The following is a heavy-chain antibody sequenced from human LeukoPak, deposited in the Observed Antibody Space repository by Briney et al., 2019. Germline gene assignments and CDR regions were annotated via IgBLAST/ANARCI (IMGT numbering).Heavy chain of an antibody. D-gene: IGHD3-9*01. V-gene: IGHV4-39*07. CDR1: GGSISSTGSF. J-gene: IGHJ3*02. Sequence: PSETLSLTCTVSGGSISSTGSFWGWIRQPPGKGLEWIGSIYSGGITYYNPSLKSRVTISVDTSKNQFSLKLSSVTAADTAVYYCARDNRYYDILTGYQDDAFDIWGQGTMVTVSS. CDR2: IYSGGIT. CDR3: ARDNRYYDILTGYQDDAFDI.